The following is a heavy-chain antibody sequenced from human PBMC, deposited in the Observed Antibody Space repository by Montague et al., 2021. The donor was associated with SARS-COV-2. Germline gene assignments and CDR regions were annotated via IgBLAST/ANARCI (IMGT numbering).Heavy chain of an antibody. CDR2: IHHGGST. V-gene: IGHV4-34*01. CDR3: ARPGDGVVPSPILGVGPYYSYYYMDV. CDR1: GGSFSTYS. D-gene: IGHD3-10*01. J-gene: IGHJ6*03. Sequence: SETLSLTCAVHGGSFSTYSWNWIRQPPGKGLGWIGEIHHGGSTNYNPSLKSRVTISADTSKNQFSLKLTSVAAADTAVYYCARPGDGVVPSPILGVGPYYSYYYMDVWGKGTTVTVSS.